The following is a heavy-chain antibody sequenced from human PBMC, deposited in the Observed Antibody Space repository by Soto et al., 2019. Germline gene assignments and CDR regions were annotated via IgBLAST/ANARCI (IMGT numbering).Heavy chain of an antibody. J-gene: IGHJ6*02. Sequence: QVQLVESGGGVVQPGRSLRLSCAASGFTFSSYGIHWVRQAPGKGLEWVAIISYDGSNKYYADSVKGRFTISRDNSKNTLYLQMNSLRVEDTAVYYCAKDLGTAAAYYYYGMDVWGLGTTVTVYS. V-gene: IGHV3-30*18. D-gene: IGHD6-13*01. CDR1: GFTFSSYG. CDR3: AKDLGTAAAYYYYGMDV. CDR2: ISYDGSNK.